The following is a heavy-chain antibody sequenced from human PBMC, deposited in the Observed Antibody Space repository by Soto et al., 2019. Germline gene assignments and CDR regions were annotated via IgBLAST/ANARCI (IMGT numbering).Heavy chain of an antibody. CDR1: GFTFDDYA. V-gene: IGHV3-43*02. J-gene: IGHJ6*02. D-gene: IGHD4-17*01. CDR2: ISGDGGST. CDR3: AKDTTEYGDSYYYYYGMDV. Sequence: GGSLRLSCAASGFTFDDYAMQWVRQAPGKGLEWVSLISGDGGSTYYADSVKGRFTISRDNSKNSLYLQMNSLRTEDTALYYCAKDTTEYGDSYYYYYGMDVWGQGTTVTVSS.